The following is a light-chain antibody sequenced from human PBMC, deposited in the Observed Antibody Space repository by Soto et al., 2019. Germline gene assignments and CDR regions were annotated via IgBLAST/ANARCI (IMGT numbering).Light chain of an antibody. V-gene: IGKV3-20*01. CDR3: QHYGNSPPSVT. CDR1: QSVSSGY. CDR2: GAS. J-gene: IGKJ3*01. Sequence: ELVLTQSPNTLSLSPGERATLSCRASQSVSSGYLVWYQQKPGQAPRLLIYGASNRATGIPDRFSGSGSGTDFTLTISRLEPEDFAVYYCQHYGNSPPSVTFGPGTKVDIK.